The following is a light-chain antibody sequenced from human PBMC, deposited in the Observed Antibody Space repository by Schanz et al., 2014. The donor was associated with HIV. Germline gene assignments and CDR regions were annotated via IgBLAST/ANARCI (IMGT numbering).Light chain of an antibody. CDR1: SSDVGGYNY. Sequence: QSALTQPASVSGSPGQSIAISCTGTSSDVGGYNYVSWYQQHPGKAPKLMVYDVNYRPSGVSNRFSGSKSGNTASLTISGLQAEDEADYCCSSYTSSSTRPWVFGGGTKLTVL. CDR2: DVN. CDR3: SSYTSSSTRPWV. V-gene: IGLV2-14*03. J-gene: IGLJ3*02.